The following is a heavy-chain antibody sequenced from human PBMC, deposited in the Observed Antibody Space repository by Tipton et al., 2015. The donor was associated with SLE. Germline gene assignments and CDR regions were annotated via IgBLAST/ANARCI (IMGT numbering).Heavy chain of an antibody. V-gene: IGHV4-39*07. CDR3: ARNEFWSGYYMDV. D-gene: IGHD3-3*01. CDR2: IYYSGST. J-gene: IGHJ6*03. CDR1: GGSISSSSYY. Sequence: LRLSCTVSGGSISSSSYYWGWIRQPPGKGLEWIGSIYYSGSTYYNPSLKSRVTISVDTSKNQFSLKLSSVTAADTAVYYCARNEFWSGYYMDVWGKGTTVTVSS.